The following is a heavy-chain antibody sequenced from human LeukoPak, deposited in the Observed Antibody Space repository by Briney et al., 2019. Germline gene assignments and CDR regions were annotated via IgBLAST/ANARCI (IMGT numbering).Heavy chain of an antibody. Sequence: PGGSLSLSRVASAFVFSSHAIIWVRQAAGKGREWISSITSSSSDIFYADSVRGRFTISRDNANNALHLQMNSLRAEDTAVYYCARPGRGPGDFYYMDVWGQGTTVTVSS. CDR3: ARPGRGPGDFYYMDV. V-gene: IGHV3-21*01. CDR1: AFVFSSHA. CDR2: ITSSSSDI. D-gene: IGHD1-14*01. J-gene: IGHJ6*03.